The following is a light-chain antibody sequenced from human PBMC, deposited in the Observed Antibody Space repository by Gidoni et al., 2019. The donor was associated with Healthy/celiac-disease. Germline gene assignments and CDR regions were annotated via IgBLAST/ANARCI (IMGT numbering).Light chain of an antibody. Sequence: QSALTQPASVSWSPGQSITISCTGTSSDVGGYNYVSWYQQPPGKAPKPMIYDVSNRPSGVSNRFSGSKSGNTASLTISGLQAEDEADYYCSSYTSSSTLVFGGGTKLTVL. CDR1: SSDVGGYNY. CDR3: SSYTSSSTLV. CDR2: DVS. J-gene: IGLJ2*01. V-gene: IGLV2-14*01.